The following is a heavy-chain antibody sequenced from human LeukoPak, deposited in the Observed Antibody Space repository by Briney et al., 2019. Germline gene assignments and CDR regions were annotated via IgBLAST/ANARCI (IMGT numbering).Heavy chain of an antibody. D-gene: IGHD2-2*01. CDR3: AKDKGYRSSTSFRTTLYYYYYYYMDV. V-gene: IGHV3-30*02. CDR1: GFTFSSYG. J-gene: IGHJ6*03. CDR2: ILYDRSNK. Sequence: GGSLRLSCAASGFTFSSYGMHWVRQAPGKGLEWVAFILYDRSNKYYADSVKGRFTISRDNSKNTLYLQMNSLRAEDTAVYYWAKDKGYRSSTSFRTTLYYYYYYYMDVWGKGTTVTVSS.